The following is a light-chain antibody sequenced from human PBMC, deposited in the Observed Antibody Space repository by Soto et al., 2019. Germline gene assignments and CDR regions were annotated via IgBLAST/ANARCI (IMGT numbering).Light chain of an antibody. J-gene: IGKJ4*01. CDR2: DTS. Sequence: VMTQSPATLFVSPGEGVTLSCRASQGIVDTLAWYQHKPGQTPRLLIYDTSTRATGVPARFSGSRSGPEVTLTINSLHSEEFAMYYCQPYNSWTLTVGGDTKVGSK. CDR3: QPYNSWTLT. CDR1: QGIVDT. V-gene: IGKV3-15*01.